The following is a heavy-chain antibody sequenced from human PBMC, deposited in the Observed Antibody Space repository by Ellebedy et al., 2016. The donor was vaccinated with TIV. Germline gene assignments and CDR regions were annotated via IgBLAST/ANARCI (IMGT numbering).Heavy chain of an antibody. D-gene: IGHD1-14*01. Sequence: MPSETLSPTCAVSGGSFTGYHWHWIRQPPGKGLEWIGETSQNEGTHYNPSLKSRVALSLDTSKDQFSLTLNSVTAADTAIYYCARGPDHAKSGYWGQGTLVTVSS. V-gene: IGHV4-34*01. J-gene: IGHJ4*02. CDR2: TSQNEGT. CDR1: GGSFTGYH. CDR3: ARGPDHAKSGY.